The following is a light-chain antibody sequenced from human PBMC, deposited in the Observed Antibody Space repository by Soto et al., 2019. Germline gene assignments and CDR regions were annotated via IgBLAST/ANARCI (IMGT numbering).Light chain of an antibody. V-gene: IGKV3D-20*02. CDR3: QQRSVWPIT. CDR1: QSVSNNY. Sequence: VLTQSPATLSLSPGERATLSCRASQSVSNNYLAWYQQKPGQAPRLLIYGASSRATGIPDRFSGSGSGTDFTLTISGLEPEDFAVYYCQQRSVWPITFGQGTRLEIK. J-gene: IGKJ5*01. CDR2: GAS.